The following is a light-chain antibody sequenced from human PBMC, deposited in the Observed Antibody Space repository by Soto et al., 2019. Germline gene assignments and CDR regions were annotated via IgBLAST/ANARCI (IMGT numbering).Light chain of an antibody. J-gene: IGKJ4*01. Sequence: EIVLTQSPGTLSLSPGERATLSCRASQNIGSSNVAWYQHKPALAPRLLLYGASTRATGIPDRLRGSGSGTAFTLTITRLEPEDFGVYYCQHYHTFLPLTFGGGTRWIS. V-gene: IGKV3-20*01. CDR1: QNIGSSN. CDR2: GAS. CDR3: QHYHTFLPLT.